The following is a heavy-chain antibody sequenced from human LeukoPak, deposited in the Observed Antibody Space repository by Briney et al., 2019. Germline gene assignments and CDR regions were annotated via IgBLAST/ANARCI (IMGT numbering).Heavy chain of an antibody. CDR2: ISSSSSYM. CDR3: ARDINRWEIPRGGGFDS. J-gene: IGHJ4*02. CDR1: GFTFSSYW. V-gene: IGHV3-21*01. D-gene: IGHD4-23*01. Sequence: GGSLRLSCAASGFTFSSYWMSWVRQAPGKGLEWVSSISSSSSYMHYADSLKGRFTISRDNAKNSLFLQMNSLRAEDTAVYYCARDINRWEIPRGGGFDSWGRGALVTVSS.